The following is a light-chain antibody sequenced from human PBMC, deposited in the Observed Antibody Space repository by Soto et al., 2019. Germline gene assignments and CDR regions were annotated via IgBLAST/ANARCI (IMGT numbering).Light chain of an antibody. CDR2: LAS. CDR3: LQAIHTQYT. V-gene: IGKV2-28*01. Sequence: DIVMTQSPLSLPVTPGEPASISCRSRQSLLHRNGYNYLDWYVQKPGQAPHLLIFLASNRASGVPDRFSGSGSGPDFTLKISRVEPEDGGVYYCLQAIHTQYTFGQGTKLEI. CDR1: QSLLHRNGYNY. J-gene: IGKJ2*01.